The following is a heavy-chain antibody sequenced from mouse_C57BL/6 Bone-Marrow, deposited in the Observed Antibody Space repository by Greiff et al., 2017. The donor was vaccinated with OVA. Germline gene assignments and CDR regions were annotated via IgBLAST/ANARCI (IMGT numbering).Heavy chain of an antibody. CDR2: INSNNGGT. CDR3: ARGGYYDYDGGAWFAY. D-gene: IGHD2-4*01. Sequence: EVQLQESGPELAKPGASVKIPCKASGYTFTDYNMDWVKQSHGKSLEWIGDINSNNGGTIYNQKFKGKATLTVDKSSSAASMELRSLTSEDTAVYYTARGGYYDYDGGAWFAYWGQGTLVTVSA. V-gene: IGHV1-18*01. J-gene: IGHJ3*01. CDR1: GYTFTDYN.